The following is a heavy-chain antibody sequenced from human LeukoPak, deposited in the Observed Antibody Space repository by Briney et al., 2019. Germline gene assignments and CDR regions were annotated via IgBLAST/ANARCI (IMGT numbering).Heavy chain of an antibody. D-gene: IGHD6-6*01. CDR1: GGSISSYH. CDR3: ARDLEHSTSGFDY. V-gene: IGHV4-4*07. Sequence: SETLSLTCTVSGGSISSYHRSWIRQPAGKGLEWIGRIYTSGSTNYNPSLKSRVTMSVDTSKNQFSLKLSSVTAADTAVYYCARDLEHSTSGFDYWGQGTLVTVSS. CDR2: IYTSGST. J-gene: IGHJ4*02.